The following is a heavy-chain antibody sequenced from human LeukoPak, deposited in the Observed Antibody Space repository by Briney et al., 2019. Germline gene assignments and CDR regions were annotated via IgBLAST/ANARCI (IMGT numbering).Heavy chain of an antibody. CDR1: VGSFSGYY. J-gene: IGHJ4*02. Sequence: SETLSLTCAVYVGSFSGYYWSWIRQPPGKGLECIGEINHSGSTNYNPSLKRRVTIAVDTSKNTYSLKLSSVTAADTAVYYCARAIAVAGLLYYFDYWGQGTLVTVSS. CDR3: ARAIAVAGLLYYFDY. CDR2: INHSGST. D-gene: IGHD6-19*01. V-gene: IGHV4-34*01.